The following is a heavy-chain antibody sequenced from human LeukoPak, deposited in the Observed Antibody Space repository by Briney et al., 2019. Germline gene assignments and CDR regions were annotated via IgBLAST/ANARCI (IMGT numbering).Heavy chain of an antibody. J-gene: IGHJ4*02. CDR2: ISGSGGST. Sequence: GSLRLSCAASGFTFSSYAMSWVRQAPGKGLEWVSAISGSGGSTYYADSVKGRFTISRDNSKNTLYLQMNSLRAEDTAVYYCASEGRGYSYGRLDYWGQGTLVTVSS. CDR3: ASEGRGYSYGRLDY. D-gene: IGHD5-18*01. V-gene: IGHV3-23*01. CDR1: GFTFSSYA.